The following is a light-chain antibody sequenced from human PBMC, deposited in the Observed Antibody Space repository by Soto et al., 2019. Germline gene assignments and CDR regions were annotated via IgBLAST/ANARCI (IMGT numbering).Light chain of an antibody. CDR1: QSVNIT. J-gene: IGKJ4*01. V-gene: IGKV3D-15*01. CDR2: GAL. Sequence: DIAMTQSPVTLSASPGERVTLSCRASQSVNITLAGYQQRPGQAPRVLIYGALNRASGIPDRFSGSGSGTDFTLTISSLEPDDFALYYCQQYKDWPPLTFSGGTRVEIK. CDR3: QQYKDWPPLT.